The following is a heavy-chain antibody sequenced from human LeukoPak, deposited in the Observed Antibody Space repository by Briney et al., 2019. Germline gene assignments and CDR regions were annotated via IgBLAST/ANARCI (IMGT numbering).Heavy chain of an antibody. V-gene: IGHV5-51*01. Sequence: GESLKISCKGSGYSFTTYWIGWVRQTPRKGLEWKGCIYPGDVDSKYSPPSQSQVTISADKSITTAYLQWDSLKASDTAMYYCARQRGGGGYDYGYWGQGTLVTVSS. CDR3: ARQRGGGGYDYGY. J-gene: IGHJ4*02. CDR1: GYSFTTYW. D-gene: IGHD5-12*01. CDR2: IYPGDVDS.